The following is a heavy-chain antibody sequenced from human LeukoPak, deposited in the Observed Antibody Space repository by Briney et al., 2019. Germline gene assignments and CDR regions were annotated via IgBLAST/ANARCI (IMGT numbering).Heavy chain of an antibody. V-gene: IGHV3-30*18. CDR3: AKDLGGGSGRYDL. D-gene: IGHD6-19*01. J-gene: IGHJ2*01. Sequence: PGGSLRLSCAASGFTFSSYGMHWVRQAPGKGLEWVAIISYDGSNKYYADSVQGRFTISRDNSKNTLYLQMNSLRAEDTAVYYCAKDLGGGSGRYDLWGRGTLVTVSS. CDR2: ISYDGSNK. CDR1: GFTFSSYG.